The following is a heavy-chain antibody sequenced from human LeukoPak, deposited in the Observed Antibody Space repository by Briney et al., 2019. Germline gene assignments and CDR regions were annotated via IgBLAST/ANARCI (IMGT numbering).Heavy chain of an antibody. J-gene: IGHJ4*02. CDR3: ARVAQLWLLDY. CDR2: IYYSGST. D-gene: IGHD5-18*01. CDR1: GGSISSGDYY. Sequence: SETLSLTCTVSGGSISSGDYYWSWIRQPPGEGLEWIGYIYYSGSTYYNPSLKSRVTISVDTSKNQFSLKLSSVTAADTAVYYCARVAQLWLLDYWGQGTLVTVSS. V-gene: IGHV4-30-4*01.